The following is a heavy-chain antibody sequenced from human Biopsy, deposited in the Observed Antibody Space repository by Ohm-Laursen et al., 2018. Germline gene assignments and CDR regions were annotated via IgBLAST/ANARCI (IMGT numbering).Heavy chain of an antibody. Sequence: SLRLSCAASGFRFDDYAMQWVRQAPGKGLEWVSGITWNSGSIGYADSVKGRFSIFRDNAKHSLYLQMNSLRDEDTALYYCAKDLGQVTAAIGYWGQGTLVTVSS. CDR2: ITWNSGSI. CDR1: GFRFDDYA. J-gene: IGHJ4*02. CDR3: AKDLGQVTAAIGY. D-gene: IGHD2-21*02. V-gene: IGHV3-9*01.